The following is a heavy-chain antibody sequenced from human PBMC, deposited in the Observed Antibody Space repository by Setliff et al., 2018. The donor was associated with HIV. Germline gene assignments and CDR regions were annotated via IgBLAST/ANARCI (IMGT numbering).Heavy chain of an antibody. CDR3: ARGATYYNFWTAPPPIDY. J-gene: IGHJ4*02. D-gene: IGHD3-3*01. CDR2: IIPIFKSA. V-gene: IGHV1-69*05. Sequence: GASVKVSCKVSGDTFNNYGLNWVRQAPGQGLEWMGGIIPIFKSANYAQKFQDRVTITTDESTSTAYMELSSLKSEDMAVYYCARGATYYNFWTAPPPIDYWGQGTLVTVSS. CDR1: GDTFNNYG.